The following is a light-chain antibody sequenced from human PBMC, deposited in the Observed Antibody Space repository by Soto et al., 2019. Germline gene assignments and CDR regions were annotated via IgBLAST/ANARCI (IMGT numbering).Light chain of an antibody. V-gene: IGKV1-9*01. J-gene: IGKJ4*01. CDR2: GAS. CDR3: QQLNKYPST. CDR1: QGISSY. Sequence: IQLTQSASSLSVSLGDRVTITCGASQGISSYLGWYQQKQGKAPKLLIYGASTLQSGVPSRFSGSGYGTDFNLTISSLQTEDFATYYCQQLNKYPSTFGGGTKVDIK.